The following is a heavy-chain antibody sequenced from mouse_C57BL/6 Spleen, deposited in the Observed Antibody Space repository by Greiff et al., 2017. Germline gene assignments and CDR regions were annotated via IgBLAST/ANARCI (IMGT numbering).Heavy chain of an antibody. CDR1: GFTFSDYG. V-gene: IGHV5-17*01. Sequence: EVQGVESGGGLVKPGGSLKLSCAASGFTFSDYGMHWVRQAPEQGLAWVAYISSGSSTIYYADTVKGRFTISRDNAKNTLFLQMTSLRSEDTAMYYCARHGDFDVWGTGTTVTVSS. J-gene: IGHJ1*03. CDR3: ARHGDFDV. CDR2: ISSGSSTI.